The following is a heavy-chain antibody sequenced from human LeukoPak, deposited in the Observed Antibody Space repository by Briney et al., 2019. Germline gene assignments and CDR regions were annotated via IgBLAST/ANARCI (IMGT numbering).Heavy chain of an antibody. CDR2: IYYSGST. V-gene: IGHV4-31*03. CDR3: ARGGIAARLMYGFQNWFDP. Sequence: SETLSLTCTVSGETVSSGGYYWSWIRQHPGKGLEWIGNIYYSGSTYYNPTLRSRVTISIDTSKNQFSLKMTSVTAVDMAVYFCARGGIAARLMYGFQNWFDPWGQGTLVTVSS. J-gene: IGHJ5*02. CDR1: GETVSSGGYY. D-gene: IGHD6-6*01.